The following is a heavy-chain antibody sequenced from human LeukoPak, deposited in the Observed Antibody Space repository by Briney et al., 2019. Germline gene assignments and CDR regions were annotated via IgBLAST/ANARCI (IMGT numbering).Heavy chain of an antibody. CDR1: GFTFSSYG. J-gene: IGHJ4*02. D-gene: IGHD3-22*01. V-gene: IGHV3-30*18. CDR2: ISYDGSNK. Sequence: GGSLRLSCAASGFTFSSYGMHWVRQAPGKGLEWVAVISYDGSNKYYADSVKGRFTISRDNSKNTLYLQMNSLRAEDTAVYYRAKDRSTMIGFDYWGQGTLVTVSS. CDR3: AKDRSTMIGFDY.